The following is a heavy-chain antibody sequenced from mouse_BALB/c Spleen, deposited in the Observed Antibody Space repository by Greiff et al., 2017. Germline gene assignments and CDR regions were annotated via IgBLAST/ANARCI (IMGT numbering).Heavy chain of an antibody. Sequence: EVQRVESGGGLVKPGGSLKLSCAASGFTFSDYYMYWVRQTPEKRLEWVATISDGGSYTYYPDSVKGRFTISRDNAKNNLYLQMSSLKSEDTAMYYCARGEVYYYGSSYVSLYAMDYWGQGTSVTFSS. CDR1: GFTFSDYY. V-gene: IGHV5-4*02. J-gene: IGHJ4*01. CDR3: ARGEVYYYGSSYVSLYAMDY. CDR2: ISDGGSYT. D-gene: IGHD1-1*01.